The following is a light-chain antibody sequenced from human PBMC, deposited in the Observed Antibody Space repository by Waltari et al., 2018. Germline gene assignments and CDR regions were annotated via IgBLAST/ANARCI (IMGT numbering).Light chain of an antibody. CDR2: DVS. CDR3: CSYAGRSPVV. V-gene: IGLV2-23*02. J-gene: IGLJ2*01. Sequence: QSALTQPASVSGSPGQSITISCTGTSSALGGHTYVSWYQRHPGKAPRLMIYDVSKRPSGVSNRFSVSKSGNRASLTISGLQAEDEADYYCCSYAGRSPVVFGGGTKLTVL. CDR1: SSALGGHTY.